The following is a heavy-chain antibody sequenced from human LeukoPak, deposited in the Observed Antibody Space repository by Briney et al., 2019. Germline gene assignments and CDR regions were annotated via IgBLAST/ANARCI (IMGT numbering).Heavy chain of an antibody. CDR1: GYTFAIYG. J-gene: IGHJ5*02. D-gene: IGHD2-21*02. V-gene: IGHV1-18*01. Sequence: ASVKVSCKASGYTFAIYGISWVRQAPGQGLEWMAWISPYDGDTNYAQNFEGRVTMTTETSTSTAYMELRSLRSDDTAIYHCARDYCTRGGDCYKEDLFDPWGQGTLVTVSS. CDR3: ARDYCTRGGDCYKEDLFDP. CDR2: ISPYDGDT.